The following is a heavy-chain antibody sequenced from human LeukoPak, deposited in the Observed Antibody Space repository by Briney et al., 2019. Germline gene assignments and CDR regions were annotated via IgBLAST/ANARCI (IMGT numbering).Heavy chain of an antibody. CDR2: IKQDGSEK. J-gene: IGHJ4*02. V-gene: IGHV3-7*03. CDR1: GFTLSSYW. CDR3: ARGSRGSFPFGVVPY. Sequence: GGSLRLSCAASGFTLSSYWMSWVRQAPGKGLEWVANIKQDGSEKYYVDSVKGRFTISRDNAKNSLYLQMNSLRAEDTAVYYCARGSRGSFPFGVVPYWGQGTLVTVSS. D-gene: IGHD3-3*01.